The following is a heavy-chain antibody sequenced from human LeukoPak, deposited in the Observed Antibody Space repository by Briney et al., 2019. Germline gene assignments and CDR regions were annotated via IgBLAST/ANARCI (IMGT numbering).Heavy chain of an antibody. Sequence: SETLSLTCTVSGGSISSYYWSWIRQPPGKGLEWIGYIYTSGSTNYNPSLKSRVTISVDTSKSQFSLKLRSVTAADTAVYYCASLPTLPPRASLAFDIWGRGTMVTVSS. CDR3: ASLPTLPPRASLAFDI. V-gene: IGHV4-4*09. D-gene: IGHD3-16*02. CDR1: GGSISSYY. J-gene: IGHJ3*02. CDR2: IYTSGST.